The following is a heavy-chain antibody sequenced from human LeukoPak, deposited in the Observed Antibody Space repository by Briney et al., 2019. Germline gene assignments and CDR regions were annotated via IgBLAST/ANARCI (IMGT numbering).Heavy chain of an antibody. CDR2: IIPIFGTA. CDR3: ARDPEGVTPLDY. D-gene: IGHD3-10*01. CDR1: GGTFSSYA. J-gene: IGHJ4*02. V-gene: IGHV1-69*13. Sequence: ASVTVSCKASGGTFSSYAISWVRQAPGQGLEWMGGIIPIFGTANYAQKFQGRVTITADESTSTAYMELSSLRSEDTAVYHCARDPEGVTPLDYWGQGTLVTVSS.